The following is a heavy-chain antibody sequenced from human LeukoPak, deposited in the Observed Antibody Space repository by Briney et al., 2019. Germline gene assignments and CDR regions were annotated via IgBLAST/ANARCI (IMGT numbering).Heavy chain of an antibody. Sequence: GGSLRLSCAASGFTFSSYEMNWVRQAPGKGLEWVSYISSSGSTIYYADSVKGRFTISRDNAKNSLYLQMNSLRAEDTAVYYCARASSGWYNWFDPWGQGTLVTVSS. CDR2: ISSSGSTI. J-gene: IGHJ5*02. CDR1: GFTFSSYE. V-gene: IGHV3-48*03. D-gene: IGHD6-19*01. CDR3: ARASSGWYNWFDP.